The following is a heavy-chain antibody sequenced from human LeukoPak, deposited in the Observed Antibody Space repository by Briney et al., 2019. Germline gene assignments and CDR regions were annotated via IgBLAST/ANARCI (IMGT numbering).Heavy chain of an antibody. V-gene: IGHV3-33*01. CDR2: IWYDGSNK. J-gene: IGHJ4*02. Sequence: GGSLRLSCAASGFPFSSYGMHWVRQAPGKGLEWVAVIWYDGSNKYYADSVKGRFTISRDNSKNTLYLQMNSLRAEDTAVYYCAREDYGDYGYFDYWGQGTLVTVSS. CDR1: GFPFSSYG. D-gene: IGHD4-17*01. CDR3: AREDYGDYGYFDY.